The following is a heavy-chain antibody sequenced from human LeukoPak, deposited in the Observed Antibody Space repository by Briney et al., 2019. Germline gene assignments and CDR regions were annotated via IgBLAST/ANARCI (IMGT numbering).Heavy chain of an antibody. V-gene: IGHV3-7*01. J-gene: IGHJ4*02. D-gene: IGHD3-16*02. CDR2: IKQDGSEK. CDR1: GLSYSDSY. CDR3: AREEGYDYVWGSYRRPVDFDY. Sequence: GGSLRLSCVVSGLSYSDSYMSWIRQAPGKGLEWVANIKQDGSEKYYVDSVKGRFTISRDNAKNSLYLQMNSLRAEDTAVYYCAREEGYDYVWGSYRRPVDFDYWGQGTLVTVSS.